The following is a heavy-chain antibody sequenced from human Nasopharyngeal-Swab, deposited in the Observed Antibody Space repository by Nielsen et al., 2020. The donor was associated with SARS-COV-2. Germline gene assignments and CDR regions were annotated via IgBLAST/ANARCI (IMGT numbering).Heavy chain of an antibody. CDR1: GGSISSYY. J-gene: IGHJ6*02. Sequence: SETLSLTCTASGGSISSYYWSWIRQPPGKGLEWIGYIYYSGSTNYNPSLKSRVTISVDTSKNQFSLKLSSVTAADTAVYYCTSSVYYYYGMDVWGQGTTVTVSS. CDR2: IYYSGST. V-gene: IGHV4-59*13. CDR3: TSSVYYYYGMDV. D-gene: IGHD5/OR15-5a*01.